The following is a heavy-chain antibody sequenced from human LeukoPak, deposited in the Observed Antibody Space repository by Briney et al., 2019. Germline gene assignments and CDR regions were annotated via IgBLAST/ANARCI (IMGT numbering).Heavy chain of an antibody. J-gene: IGHJ4*02. CDR2: INHSGST. Sequence: SSETLSLTCAVYGGSFSGYYWSWIRQPPGKGLEWIGEINHSGSTNYNPSLKSRVTISVDTSKNQFSLKLSSVTAADTAVYYCARRGYIVVVVAAFDYWGQGTLVTVSS. V-gene: IGHV4-34*01. CDR1: GGSFSGYY. CDR3: ARRGYIVVVVAAFDY. D-gene: IGHD2-15*01.